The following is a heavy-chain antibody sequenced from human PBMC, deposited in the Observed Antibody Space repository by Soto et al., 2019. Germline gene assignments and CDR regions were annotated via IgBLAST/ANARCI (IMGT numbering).Heavy chain of an antibody. CDR3: ATFYVKYYYYGMDV. V-gene: IGHV1-18*01. D-gene: IGHD3-16*01. CDR1: GYTFTSYG. Sequence: QVQLVQSGAEVKKPGASVKVSCKASGYTFTSYGISWVRQAPGQGLEWMGWISAYNGNTNYAQKLHDRVNITTDTSTTTAYMERRSLRSDDTAVYYCATFYVKYYYYGMDVWGQGTTVTVSS. J-gene: IGHJ6*02. CDR2: ISAYNGNT.